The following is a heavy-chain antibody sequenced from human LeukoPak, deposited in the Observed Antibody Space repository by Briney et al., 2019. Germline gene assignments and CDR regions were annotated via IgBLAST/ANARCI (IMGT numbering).Heavy chain of an antibody. V-gene: IGHV1-2*06. CDR1: GYSFTVYY. J-gene: IGHJ6*02. Sequence: ASVKVSCKAFGYSFTVYYLHWVRQAPGQGLEWMGRVNPNTGGTNYAQNFQGRVTMTRDTSINTAYMELSSVTSADTAVYYCARVGPPDASGMDVWGPGTTVTVS. CDR3: ARVGPPDASGMDV. D-gene: IGHD2-2*01. CDR2: VNPNTGGT.